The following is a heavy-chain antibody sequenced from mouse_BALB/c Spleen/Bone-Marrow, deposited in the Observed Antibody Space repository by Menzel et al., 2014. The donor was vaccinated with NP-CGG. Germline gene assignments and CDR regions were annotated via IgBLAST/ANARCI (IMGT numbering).Heavy chain of an antibody. J-gene: IGHJ3*01. Sequence: VQLQESGAELVWPGASVTLSCKASGYTFTDYEMHWVKQTPVHGLEWIGAIDPETGGTAYNQKFKGKATLTADKSSSTAYMELRSLTSEDSAVYYCTRWDGNYGWFAYWGQGTLVTVSA. CDR1: GYTFTDYE. D-gene: IGHD2-1*01. V-gene: IGHV1-15*01. CDR2: IDPETGGT. CDR3: TRWDGNYGWFAY.